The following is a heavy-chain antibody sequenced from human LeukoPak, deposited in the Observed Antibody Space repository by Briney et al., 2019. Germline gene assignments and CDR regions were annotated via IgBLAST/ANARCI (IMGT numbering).Heavy chain of an antibody. CDR3: ARAERWNFNY. CDR2: IYYSGST. Sequence: SETLSLTCAVSGGSISSGGYSWSWIRQPPGKGLEWIGYIYYSGSTYYNPSLKSRATISVDTSKNQFSLKLSSVTAADTAVYYCARAERWNFNYWGQGTLVTVSS. CDR1: GGSISSGGYS. D-gene: IGHD5-24*01. V-gene: IGHV4-30-4*07. J-gene: IGHJ4*02.